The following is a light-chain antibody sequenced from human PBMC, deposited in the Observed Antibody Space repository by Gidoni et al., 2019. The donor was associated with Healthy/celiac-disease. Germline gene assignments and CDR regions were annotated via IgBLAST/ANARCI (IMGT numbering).Light chain of an antibody. J-gene: IGKJ4*01. CDR1: QSVSSY. V-gene: IGKV3-11*01. CDR2: DAS. CDR3: QQRSNWLRA. Sequence: EIVLTQSPATLSLSPGERATLSCRASQSVSSYLAWYKQKPGQAPRLLIYDASNRATGIPARFSGSGSGTDFTLTISSLEPEDFAVYYCQQRSNWLRAFGGXTKVEIK.